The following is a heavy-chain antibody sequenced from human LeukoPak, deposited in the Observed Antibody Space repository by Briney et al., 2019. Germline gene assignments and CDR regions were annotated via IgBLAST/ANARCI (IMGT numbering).Heavy chain of an antibody. D-gene: IGHD5-12*01. CDR2: ISGSGGST. Sequence: GGSLRLSCAASGFTFSSYAVSWVRQAPGKGLEWVSAISGSGGSTYYADSVKGRFTISRDNSKNTLYLQMNSLRAEDTAVYYCAKVGNVDIVATIYYYYGMDVWGQGTTVTVSS. CDR1: GFTFSSYA. V-gene: IGHV3-23*01. CDR3: AKVGNVDIVATIYYYYGMDV. J-gene: IGHJ6*02.